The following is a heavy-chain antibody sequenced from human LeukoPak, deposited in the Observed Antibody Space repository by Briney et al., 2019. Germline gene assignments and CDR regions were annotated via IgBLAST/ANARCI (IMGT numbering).Heavy chain of an antibody. V-gene: IGHV4-4*07. CDR1: GGSISRYY. Sequence: SETLSLTCIVSGGSISRYYWSWIRPPAGKGREWVGRIYTIGRNNYNPCLKSRGPMSVDTSQNQFSLMLSSVNAADTAVDYCSRDTYYYDSSGYWADYWGQGTLVTVSS. CDR3: SRDTYYYDSSGYWADY. D-gene: IGHD3-22*01. CDR2: IYTIGRN. J-gene: IGHJ4*02.